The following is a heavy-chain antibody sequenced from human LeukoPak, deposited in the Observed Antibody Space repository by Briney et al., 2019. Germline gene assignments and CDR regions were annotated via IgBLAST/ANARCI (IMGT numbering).Heavy chain of an antibody. Sequence: PSETLSLTCTVSGGSISSGDYYWSWIRQPPGKGLEWIGYIYYSGSTYYNPSLKSRVTISVDTSKNQFSLKLSSVTAADTAVYYCARGTERGQRSFDYWGQGTLVTVSS. V-gene: IGHV4-30-4*01. D-gene: IGHD1-1*01. CDR2: IYYSGST. CDR1: GGSISSGDYY. CDR3: ARGTERGQRSFDY. J-gene: IGHJ4*02.